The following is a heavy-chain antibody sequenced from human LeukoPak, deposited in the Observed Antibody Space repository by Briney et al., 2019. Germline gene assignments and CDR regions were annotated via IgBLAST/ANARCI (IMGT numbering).Heavy chain of an antibody. V-gene: IGHV3-48*01. D-gene: IGHD3-22*01. Sequence: PGGSLRLSCAASGFTFSSYSMNWVRQAPGKGLEWVSYISSSSSTIYYADSVKGRFTISRDNAKNSLYLQMNSLRAEDTAVYYCARDRLTGYYYDSSGYFYRGQGTLVTVSS. CDR2: ISSSSSTI. J-gene: IGHJ4*02. CDR3: ARDRLTGYYYDSSGYFY. CDR1: GFTFSSYS.